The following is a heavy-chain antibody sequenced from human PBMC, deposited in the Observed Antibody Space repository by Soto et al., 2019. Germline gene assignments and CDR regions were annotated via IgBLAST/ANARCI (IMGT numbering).Heavy chain of an antibody. CDR2: IYYSGST. Sequence: QVQLQESGPGLVKPSQTLSLPCTVSGGSISSGGYYWSWIRQHPGKGLEWIGYIYYSGSTYYNPSLTSRVTISVDTSKNQFALKLSSVTAADTAVYYCASYRYSSSWYGHHDAVDIWGQGTMGTVSS. J-gene: IGHJ3*02. D-gene: IGHD6-13*01. CDR1: GGSISSGGYY. V-gene: IGHV4-31*03. CDR3: ASYRYSSSWYGHHDAVDI.